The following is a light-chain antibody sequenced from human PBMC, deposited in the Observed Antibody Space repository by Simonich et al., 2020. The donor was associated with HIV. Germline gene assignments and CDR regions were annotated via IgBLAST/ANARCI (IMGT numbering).Light chain of an antibody. Sequence: QSVLTQPPSASGTPGQRVTISCSGSSSNIGSNYVYWYQQLPGTAPKHPIYRTNKRPSCGPDRFSCSKSVTSASLAISGRRSEDEADYYCSSYTSSSTWVFGGGTKLTVL. CDR1: SSNIGSNY. J-gene: IGLJ3*02. V-gene: IGLV1-47*01. CDR3: SSYTSSSTWV. CDR2: RTN.